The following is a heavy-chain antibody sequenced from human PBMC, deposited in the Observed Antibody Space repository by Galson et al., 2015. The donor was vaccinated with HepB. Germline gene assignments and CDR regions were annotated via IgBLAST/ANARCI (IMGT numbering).Heavy chain of an antibody. J-gene: IGHJ2*01. Sequence: SETLSLTCSVSGDSIISYYWSWIRQPPGKGLEWIGYVYDSGTTNCNPSLKSRVTVSVDTSKNQFSLKLSFVTAADTAVYYCAKGAVAGTYVPTFFDVWGRGTLVTVSS. D-gene: IGHD6-19*01. CDR1: GDSIISYY. V-gene: IGHV4-59*01. CDR3: AKGAVAGTYVPTFFDV. CDR2: VYDSGTT.